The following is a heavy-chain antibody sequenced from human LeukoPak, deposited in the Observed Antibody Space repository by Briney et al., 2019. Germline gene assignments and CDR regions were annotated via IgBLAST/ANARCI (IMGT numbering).Heavy chain of an antibody. CDR2: ISSSSSTI. CDR3: AGSPVYYYDSSGYPPGAFDI. J-gene: IGHJ3*02. D-gene: IGHD3-22*01. Sequence: PGGSLRLSCAASGFTFSNFGVNWVRQAPGKGLKWVSYISSSSSTIYYADSVKGRFTISRDNAKNSLYLQMNSLRAEDTAVYYCAGSPVYYYDSSGYPPGAFDIWGQGTMVTVSS. CDR1: GFTFSNFG. V-gene: IGHV3-48*04.